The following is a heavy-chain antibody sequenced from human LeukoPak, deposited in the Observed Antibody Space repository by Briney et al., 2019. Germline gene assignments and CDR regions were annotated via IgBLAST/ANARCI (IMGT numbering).Heavy chain of an antibody. V-gene: IGHV1-46*01. CDR2: INPSGGST. J-gene: IGHJ4*02. CDR1: GGTFSSYA. Sequence: ASVKVSCKASGGTFSSYAISWVRQAPGQGLEWMGIINPSGGSTSYAQKFQGRVTMTRDTSTSTVYMELSSLRSEDTAVYYCARAHDSSGYYPKYYFDYWGQGTLVTVSS. CDR3: ARAHDSSGYYPKYYFDY. D-gene: IGHD3-22*01.